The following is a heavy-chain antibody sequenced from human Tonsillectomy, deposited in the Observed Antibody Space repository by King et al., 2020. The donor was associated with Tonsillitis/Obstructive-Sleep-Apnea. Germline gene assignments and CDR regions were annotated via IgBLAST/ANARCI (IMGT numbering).Heavy chain of an antibody. CDR2: IKQDVTEK. D-gene: IGHD3-16*01. J-gene: IGHJ4*02. CDR3: AREAWGSLDS. Sequence: VQLVESGGDLVQPGGSLRLSCGASGFTFSSYWMSGVRQAPGKGLEWVANIKQDVTEKHYVDSVKGRFTISRDNAENSVYLQMNSLRAEDTALYYCAREAWGSLDSWGQGTLVTVSS. CDR1: GFTFSSYW. V-gene: IGHV3-7*03.